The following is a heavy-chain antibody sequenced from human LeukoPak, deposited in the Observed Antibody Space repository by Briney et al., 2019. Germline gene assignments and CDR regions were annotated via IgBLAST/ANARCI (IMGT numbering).Heavy chain of an antibody. CDR2: IRYDGSNK. J-gene: IGHJ5*02. Sequence: GGSRLSCAASGFTFSSYGMHWVRQAPGKGLEWVAFIRYDGSNKYYADSVKGRFTISRDNSKNTLYLQMNSLRAEDTAVYYCAKSIAVAGTGWFDPWGQGTLVTVPS. V-gene: IGHV3-30*02. CDR3: AKSIAVAGTGWFDP. CDR1: GFTFSSYG. D-gene: IGHD6-19*01.